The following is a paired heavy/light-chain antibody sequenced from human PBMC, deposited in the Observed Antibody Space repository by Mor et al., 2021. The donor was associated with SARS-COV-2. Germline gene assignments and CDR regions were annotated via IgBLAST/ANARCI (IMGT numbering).Heavy chain of an antibody. Sequence: EVQLVQSGAEVKKPGESLKISCKGSGYDFSIYWIGWVRQMPGKGLEWMGIIYPRDSDTKYSPSFQGQVTISADKSISTAYLQWSSLKASDTAMYYCARGLGGSSFDYWGQGTLVTVSS. CDR1: GYDFSIYW. J-gene: IGHJ4*02. V-gene: IGHV5-51*03. D-gene: IGHD6-6*01. CDR2: IYPRDSDT. CDR3: ARGLGGSSFDY.
Light chain of an antibody. CDR2: GAS. CDR3: QQYGGSTPGT. V-gene: IGKV3-20*01. Sequence: EIVLTQSPGTLSLSPGERATLSCRASQRVSSSYLAWYQQKPGQAPRLLIYGASSRATGIPDRFSGSGSGTDFTLTISRLEPEDFAVYYCQQYGGSTPGTFGQGTKVEIK. CDR1: QRVSSSY. J-gene: IGKJ1*01.